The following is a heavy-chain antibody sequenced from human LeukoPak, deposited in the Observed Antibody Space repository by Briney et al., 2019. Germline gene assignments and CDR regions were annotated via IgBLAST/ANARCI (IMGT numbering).Heavy chain of an antibody. V-gene: IGHV3-30-3*01. Sequence: PGRSLRLSCAASGFTFSSYAMHWVRQAPGKGLEWVAVISYDGSNKYYADSVKGRFTISRDNSKNTLYLQMNSPRVEDTAVYYCVRGTGLFRHWGQGTLVTVSS. J-gene: IGHJ4*02. CDR3: VRGTGLFRH. CDR2: ISYDGSNK. D-gene: IGHD1-14*01. CDR1: GFTFSSYA.